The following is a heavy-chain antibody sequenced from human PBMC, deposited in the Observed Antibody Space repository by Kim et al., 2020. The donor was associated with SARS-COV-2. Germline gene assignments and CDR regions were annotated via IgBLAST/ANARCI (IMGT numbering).Heavy chain of an antibody. CDR2: ISXYNGNT. V-gene: IGHV1-18*01. CDR1: GYTFTSYG. CDR3: AXXXRGXXRPXXXYY. J-gene: IGHJ6*01. D-gene: IGHD6-6*01. Sequence: ASVKVSCKASGYTFTSYGISWVRQAPGQGLEWMGWISXYNGNTNYAQKLQGRVTXXTDTXTSTAXXELXXXRSXXTAGXXCAXXXRGXXRPXXXYY.